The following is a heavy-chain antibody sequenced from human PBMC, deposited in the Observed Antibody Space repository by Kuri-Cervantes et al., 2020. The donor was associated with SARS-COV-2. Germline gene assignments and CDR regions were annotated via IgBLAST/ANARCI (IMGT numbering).Heavy chain of an antibody. CDR2: FARSVYWDRST. J-gene: IGHJ4*02. CDR1: GFTFRNYA. V-gene: IGHV3-23*01. Sequence: GGSLRLSCVVYGFTFRNYAMSWVRQAPGRWLEWVVAFARSVYWDRSTHYADSVKGRFTISSDNSKTTMYLQMNSLSTEDTVVYYRAKYQSGWSGGVWYIWFDYWGQGTMVTVSS. CDR3: AKYQSGWSGGVWYIWFDY. D-gene: IGHD2-8*02.